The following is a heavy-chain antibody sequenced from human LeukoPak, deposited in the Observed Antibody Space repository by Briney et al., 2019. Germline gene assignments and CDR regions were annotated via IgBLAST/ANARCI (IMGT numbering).Heavy chain of an antibody. J-gene: IGHJ4*02. CDR1: GFTLSSYA. D-gene: IGHD2-8*02. CDR3: ARDLSEKYCIDY. CDR2: ISYDGRIK. Sequence: GGSLRLSCAASGFTLSSYAIHWVRQAPGKGLEWVSFISYDGRIKYYADSVKGRLTISRDNSKNTLSLQMNSLRAEDTAIYYCARDLSEKYCIDYWGQGTLVTVSS. V-gene: IGHV3-30-3*01.